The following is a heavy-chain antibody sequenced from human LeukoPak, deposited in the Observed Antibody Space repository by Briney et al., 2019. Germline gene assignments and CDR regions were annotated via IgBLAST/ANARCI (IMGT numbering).Heavy chain of an antibody. Sequence: SETLSLTCTVSGGSISSGDYYWSWIRQPPGKGLEWIGYIYYSGSTYYNPSLKSRVTISAHTSKNQFSLKLSSVTAADTAVYYCARSWNDSFDYWGQGTLVTVSS. CDR3: ARSWNDSFDY. V-gene: IGHV4-30-4*01. CDR2: IYYSGST. D-gene: IGHD1-1*01. J-gene: IGHJ4*02. CDR1: GGSISSGDYY.